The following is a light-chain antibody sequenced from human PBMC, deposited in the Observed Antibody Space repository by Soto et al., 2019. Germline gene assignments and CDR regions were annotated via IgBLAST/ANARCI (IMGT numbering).Light chain of an antibody. CDR3: HQYYSIPFT. CDR2: GAS. CDR1: QRVLYNSNNKNH. V-gene: IGKV4-1*01. Sequence: DFVMTQAPDSLAVSLGERATINCKSSQRVLYNSNNKNHLGWFQQKPGHPPKLLIYGASFRPSGVPDRFSGSGSGTDFTLTISSLQAEDVAVYYCHQYYSIPFTFGQGTKLEI. J-gene: IGKJ2*01.